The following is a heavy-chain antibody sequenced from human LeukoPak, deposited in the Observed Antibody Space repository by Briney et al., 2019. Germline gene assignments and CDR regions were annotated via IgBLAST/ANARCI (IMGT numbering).Heavy chain of an antibody. Sequence: ASVKVSCKASGYTFTGYYMHWVRQAPGQGLEWMGWINPNSGGTNYAQKFQGRVTMTRDTSISTAYMELSRLRSDDTAVYYCARDRDGDQSFDYWGQGTLVTVPS. CDR3: ARDRDGDQSFDY. CDR1: GYTFTGYY. V-gene: IGHV1-2*02. D-gene: IGHD4-17*01. J-gene: IGHJ4*02. CDR2: INPNSGGT.